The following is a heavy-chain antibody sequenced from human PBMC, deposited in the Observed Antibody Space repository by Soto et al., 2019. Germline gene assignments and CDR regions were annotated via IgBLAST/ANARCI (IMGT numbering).Heavy chain of an antibody. J-gene: IGHJ4*02. V-gene: IGHV6-1*01. D-gene: IGHD6-19*01. Sequence: SQTLSLTCAISGDSVSSTSAAWSWIRQSPSRGLEWLGRTYYRSKWYSDYAVSMKSRITSSPDTSKNQFSLQLNSVTPEDTAVYYCARGSYYSGWVWGQGTLVTVSS. CDR3: ARGSYYSGWV. CDR1: GDSVSSTSAA. CDR2: TYYRSKWYS.